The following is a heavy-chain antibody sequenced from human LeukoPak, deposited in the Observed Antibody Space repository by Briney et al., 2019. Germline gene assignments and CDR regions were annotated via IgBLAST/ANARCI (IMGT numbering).Heavy chain of an antibody. CDR3: ARDSAGNDY. Sequence: GGSLRLSCAASGFTFSNYWMSWVRQAPGKGLEWVANIKQDGSEKYYVDSVKGRFTISRDNAKNSLYLQMNSLRAEDTAMYYCARDSAGNDYWGQGTLVTVSS. CDR1: GFTFSNYW. CDR2: IKQDGSEK. D-gene: IGHD6-13*01. V-gene: IGHV3-7*01. J-gene: IGHJ4*02.